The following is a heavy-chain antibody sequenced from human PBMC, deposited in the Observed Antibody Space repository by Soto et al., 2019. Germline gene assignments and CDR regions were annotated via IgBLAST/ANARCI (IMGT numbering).Heavy chain of an antibody. V-gene: IGHV1-18*01. CDR1: GYTFTSYG. J-gene: IGHJ6*02. CDR3: ARDNYKVDWLLSGYYYYGMDV. D-gene: IGHD3-9*01. CDR2: ISAYNGNT. Sequence: QVQLVQSGAEVKKPGASVKVSCKASGYTFTSYGISWMRQAPGQGLEWMGWISAYNGNTNYAQKLQGRVTMTTDTSTSTAYMELRSLRSDDTAVYYCARDNYKVDWLLSGYYYYGMDVWGQGTTVTVSS.